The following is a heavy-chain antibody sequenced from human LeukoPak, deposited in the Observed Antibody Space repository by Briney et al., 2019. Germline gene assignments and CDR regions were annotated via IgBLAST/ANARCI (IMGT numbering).Heavy chain of an antibody. CDR3: AKDRGIVPAADNWFDP. CDR1: GFTFSSYA. Sequence: GGSLRLSCAASGFTFSSYAMGWVRQAPGKGLEWVSAISGSGGSTYYADSVKGRFTISRDNSKNTLYLQMNSLRAEDTAVYYCAKDRGIVPAADNWFDPWGQGTLVTVSS. D-gene: IGHD2-2*01. V-gene: IGHV3-23*01. CDR2: ISGSGGST. J-gene: IGHJ5*02.